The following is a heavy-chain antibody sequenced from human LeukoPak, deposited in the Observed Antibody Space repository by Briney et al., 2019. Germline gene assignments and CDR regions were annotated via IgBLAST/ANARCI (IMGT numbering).Heavy chain of an antibody. CDR1: GFTFSSYD. Sequence: PAGSLRLSCAASGFTFSSYDMHWVRHATGKGLEWVSAIDTAGNTFYPGSVRGRFTISRENAKNSLYLQMNNVRAGDTAVYYCARTSKVTSVMDIWGQGTMVTVSS. CDR2: IDTAGNT. D-gene: IGHD3-16*01. V-gene: IGHV3-13*04. CDR3: ARTSKVTSVMDI. J-gene: IGHJ3*02.